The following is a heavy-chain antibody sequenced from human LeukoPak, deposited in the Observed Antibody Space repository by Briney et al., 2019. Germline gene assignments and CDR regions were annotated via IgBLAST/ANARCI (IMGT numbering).Heavy chain of an antibody. V-gene: IGHV5-51*01. J-gene: IGHJ4*02. D-gene: IGHD4-23*01. CDR2: IYPGDSDT. CDR3: AREANGASSLDY. Sequence: GESLKISCRGSGYSFTTYWIAWVRQMPGKGLEWMGIIYPGDSDTRHGPSFQGQVTISVAKSISTVYLQWSSLKASDTAMYYCAREANGASSLDYWGQGTLVTVSS. CDR1: GYSFTTYW.